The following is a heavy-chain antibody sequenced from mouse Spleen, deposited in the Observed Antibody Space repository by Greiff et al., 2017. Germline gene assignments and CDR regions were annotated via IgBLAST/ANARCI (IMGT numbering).Heavy chain of an antibody. J-gene: IGHJ3*01. CDR3: ARGGYYAPFAY. D-gene: IGHD1-1*02. CDR2: INYDGSST. CDR1: GFTFSDYY. V-gene: IGHV5-16*01. Sequence: EVKLLESEGGLVQPGSSMKLSCTASGFTFSDYYMAWVRQVPEKGLEWVANINYDGSSTYYLDSLKSRFIISRDNAKNILYLQMSSLKSEDTATYYCARGGYYAPFAYWGQGTLVTVSA.